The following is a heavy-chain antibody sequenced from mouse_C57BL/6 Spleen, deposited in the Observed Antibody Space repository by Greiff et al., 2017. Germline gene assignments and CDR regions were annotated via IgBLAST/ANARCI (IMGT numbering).Heavy chain of an antibody. V-gene: IGHV1-50*01. D-gene: IGHD2-4*01. J-gene: IGHJ3*01. CDR2: IDPSDSYT. CDR1: GYTFTSYW. Sequence: QVQLQQPGAELVKPGASVKLSCKASGYTFTSYWMQWVKQRPGQGLEWIGEIDPSDSYTNYNQKFKGKATLTVDTSSSTAYMQLSSLTSEDAAVYYCARSDDYDEGFAYWGQGTLVTVSA. CDR3: ARSDDYDEGFAY.